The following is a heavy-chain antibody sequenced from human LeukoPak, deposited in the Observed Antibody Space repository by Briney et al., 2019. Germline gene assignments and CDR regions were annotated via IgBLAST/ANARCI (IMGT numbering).Heavy chain of an antibody. CDR1: GFTFSSYE. CDR3: ARFLGLFDY. CDR2: ISGSGSDI. V-gene: IGHV3-48*03. J-gene: IGHJ4*02. D-gene: IGHD3-3*01. Sequence: PGGSLRLSCAASGFTFSSYEMNWVRQAPGKGLEWVSYISGSGSDIYYADSVKGRFTISRDNAKKSLYLQMNSVRAEDTAVYYCARFLGLFDYWGQGTQVTVSS.